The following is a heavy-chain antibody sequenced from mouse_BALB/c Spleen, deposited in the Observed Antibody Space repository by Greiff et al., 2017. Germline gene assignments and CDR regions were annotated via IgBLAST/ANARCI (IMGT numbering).Heavy chain of an antibody. V-gene: IGHV1-9*01. J-gene: IGHJ4*01. D-gene: IGHD2-1*01. CDR1: GYTFSSYW. CDR3: ARGSDGNVYAMDY. CDR2: ILPGSGST. Sequence: VQLQESGAELMKPGASVKISCKATGYTFSSYWIEWVKQRPGHGLEWIGEILPGSGSTNYNEKFKGKATFTADTSSNTAYMQLSSLTSEDSAVYYRARGSDGNVYAMDYWGQGTSVTVSS.